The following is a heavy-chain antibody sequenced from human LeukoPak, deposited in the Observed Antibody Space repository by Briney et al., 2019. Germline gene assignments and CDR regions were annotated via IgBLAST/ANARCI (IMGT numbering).Heavy chain of an antibody. CDR1: GFTFSSYA. J-gene: IGHJ6*03. V-gene: IGHV3-30*04. CDR3: ARTGIAARPPGGGYYYYMDV. Sequence: PGGSLRLSCAASGFTFSSYAMHWVRQAPGKGLEWVAVISYDGSKKCYADSVKGRFTISRDNSKNTLSLQMNSLRAEDTAAYYCARTGIAARPPGGGYYYYMDVWDKGSTVTVSS. D-gene: IGHD6-6*01. CDR2: ISYDGSKK.